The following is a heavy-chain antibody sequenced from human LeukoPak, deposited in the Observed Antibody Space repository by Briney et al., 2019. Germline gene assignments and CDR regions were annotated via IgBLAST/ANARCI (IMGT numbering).Heavy chain of an antibody. CDR2: IRNNGADT. CDR1: GFTFSNHA. D-gene: IGHD6-19*01. Sequence: PGGSLRLSCAVSGFTFSNHAMTWVRQTPGKGLEWVASIRNNGADTNYADSVKGRFTISRDNSENTLYLHMNALGAEDTAVYYCAKAYHDSGCLIDYWGQGTLVTVSS. J-gene: IGHJ4*02. V-gene: IGHV3-23*01. CDR3: AKAYHDSGCLIDY.